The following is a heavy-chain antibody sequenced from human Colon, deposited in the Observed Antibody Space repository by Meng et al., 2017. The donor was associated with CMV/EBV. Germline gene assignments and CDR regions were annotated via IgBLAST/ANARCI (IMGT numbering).Heavy chain of an antibody. J-gene: IGHJ5*02. CDR3: ARVLSRDGYNYGWFDP. CDR2: INHSGST. D-gene: IGHD5-24*01. V-gene: IGHV4-34*01. Sequence: GSLRLSCAVYGGSFSGYYWSWIRQPPGKGLEWIGEINHSGSTNYNPSLKSRVTISVDTSKNQFSLKLSSVTAADTAVYYCARVLSRDGYNYGWFDPWGQGTLVTVSS. CDR1: GGSFSGYY.